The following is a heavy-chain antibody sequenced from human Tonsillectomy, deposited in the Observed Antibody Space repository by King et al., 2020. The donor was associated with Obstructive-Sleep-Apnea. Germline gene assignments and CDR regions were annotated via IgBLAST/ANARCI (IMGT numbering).Heavy chain of an antibody. V-gene: IGHV4-59*08. CDR1: GTSISDYY. Sequence: QLQESGPGLVKPSETLSLTCTVSGTSISDYYWSLIRQPPGKGLEWIGYMYYSGNTNFNPSLKSRFTISADTSKIQFSLRLSSVTAADTAVYYCARHRGVEDYGGYGDYFDYWGQGTLVTVSS. CDR2: MYYSGNT. CDR3: ARHRGVEDYGGYGDYFDY. J-gene: IGHJ4*02. D-gene: IGHD5-12*01.